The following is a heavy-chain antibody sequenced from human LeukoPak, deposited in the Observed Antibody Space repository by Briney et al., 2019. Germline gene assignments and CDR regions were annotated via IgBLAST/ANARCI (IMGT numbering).Heavy chain of an antibody. Sequence: SETLSLTCAVYGGSFSGYYWSWIRQPPGKGLEWSGEINHSGSTNYNPSLKSRVTISVDTPKNQFSLKLSSVTAADTAVYYCARGRSATTGEGYYYYYMDVWGKGTTVTVSS. CDR2: INHSGST. CDR3: ARGRSATTGEGYYYYYMDV. J-gene: IGHJ6*03. D-gene: IGHD5-12*01. CDR1: GGSFSGYY. V-gene: IGHV4-34*01.